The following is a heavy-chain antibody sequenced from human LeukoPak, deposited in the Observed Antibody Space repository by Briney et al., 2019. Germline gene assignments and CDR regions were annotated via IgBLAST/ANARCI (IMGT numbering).Heavy chain of an antibody. CDR2: IYTSGST. D-gene: IGHD3-22*01. Sequence: SETLSLTCTVSGGSISSYYWSWIRQPAGKGLEWIGRIYTSGSTNYNPSLKSQVTMSVDTSKNQFSLKLSSVTAADTAVYYCARERYYYDSSGFPDPWGQGTLVTVSS. V-gene: IGHV4-4*07. J-gene: IGHJ5*02. CDR1: GGSISSYY. CDR3: ARERYYYDSSGFPDP.